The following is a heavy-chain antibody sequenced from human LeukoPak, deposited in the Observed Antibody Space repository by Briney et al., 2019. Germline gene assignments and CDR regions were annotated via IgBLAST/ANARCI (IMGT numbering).Heavy chain of an antibody. V-gene: IGHV3-64D*09. D-gene: IGHD6-6*01. CDR1: GFTFSSYA. Sequence: GGSLRLSCSASGFTFSSYAMRWVRQALGKGLEYVSGISGNGGGTNYEDSVKGRFTISRDNSKNTLYLQMSSLRAEDTAVYYCVRAHSSSSNYFDYWGQGSLVTVSS. J-gene: IGHJ4*02. CDR2: ISGNGGGT. CDR3: VRAHSSSSNYFDY.